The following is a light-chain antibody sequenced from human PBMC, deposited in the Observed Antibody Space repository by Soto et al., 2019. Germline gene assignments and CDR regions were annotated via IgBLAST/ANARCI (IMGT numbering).Light chain of an antibody. J-gene: IGKJ2*01. CDR3: QQYGSSPYN. CDR2: GAS. CDR1: QSVPNNY. V-gene: IGKV3-20*01. Sequence: IALTQSPGTLSLSPGERATLSCRARQSVPNNYIAWYRQRPRQAPRLLIYGASRRATGIPDRFSGSGSGTDFTLTISRLAPEDSAMYYCQQYGSSPYNFGQGTKVDIK.